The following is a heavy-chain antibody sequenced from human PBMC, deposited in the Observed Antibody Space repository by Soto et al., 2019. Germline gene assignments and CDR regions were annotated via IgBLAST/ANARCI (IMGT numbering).Heavy chain of an antibody. Sequence: QVQLVQSGAEVKKPGSSVKVSCKASGGAFSDYAFSWVRQAPGQGLEWLGGIMPIFRAPDYAQKFQGRVTITADEFTRTAYMEMNSLRSEDTAVXXXXXXXXXXXXXXXXXXXXXXGQGTTVTVS. CDR3: XXXXXXXXXXXXXXXXXX. V-gene: IGHV1-69*12. J-gene: IGHJ6*02. CDR1: GGAFSDYA. CDR2: IMPIFRAP.